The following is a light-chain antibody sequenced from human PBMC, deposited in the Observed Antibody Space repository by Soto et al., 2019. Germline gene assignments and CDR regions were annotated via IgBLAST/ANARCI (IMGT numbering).Light chain of an antibody. CDR2: GAS. J-gene: IGKJ2*01. CDR3: QRSNKWPYT. CDR1: QSVSSN. Sequence: IVMTQSPATLSVSPGERATLSCRASQSVSSNLAWYQHKPGQAPRLLFYGASTRAAGIPARFSGGGSGTDFTRASSGLQSEDFAVYYCQRSNKWPYTFGQGTKLEI. V-gene: IGKV3-15*01.